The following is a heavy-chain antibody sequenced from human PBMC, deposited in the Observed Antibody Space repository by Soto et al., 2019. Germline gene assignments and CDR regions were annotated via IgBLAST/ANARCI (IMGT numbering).Heavy chain of an antibody. CDR2: ISYDGSNK. D-gene: IGHD5-18*01. CDR1: GFTFSSYG. Sequence: PGGSLRLSCAASGFTFSSYGMHWVRQAPGKGLEWVAVISYDGSNKYYADSVKGRFTISRDNSKNTLYLQMNSLRAEDTAVYYCAKLSNTAQVPRDDWGQGTLVTVSS. J-gene: IGHJ4*01. CDR3: AKLSNTAQVPRDD. V-gene: IGHV3-30*18.